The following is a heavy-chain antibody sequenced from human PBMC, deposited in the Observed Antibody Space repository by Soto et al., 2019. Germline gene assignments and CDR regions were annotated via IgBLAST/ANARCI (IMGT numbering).Heavy chain of an antibody. V-gene: IGHV1-58*01. CDR3: ARFRSMEYYYDSSGYYYFDY. CDR1: GFTFTSSA. J-gene: IGHJ4*02. Sequence: SEKVSCKASGFTFTSSAVQWVRQARGQRIEWIGWIVVGSGNTNYAQKFQERVTITRDMSTSTAYMELSSLRSEDTAVYYCARFRSMEYYYDSSGYYYFDYWGQGTLVTVSS. CDR2: IVVGSGNT. D-gene: IGHD3-22*01.